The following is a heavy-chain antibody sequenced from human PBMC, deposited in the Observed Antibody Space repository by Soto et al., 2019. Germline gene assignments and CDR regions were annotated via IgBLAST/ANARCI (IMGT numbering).Heavy chain of an antibody. CDR1: GGSVSSGSYY. V-gene: IGHV4-61*01. CDR3: ARFRLLEWFSAPENYYHGMDV. Sequence: SETLSLTCTVSGGSVSSGSYYWSWIRQPPGKGLEWIGYIYYSGSTNYNPSLKSRVTISVDTSKNQFSLKLSSVTAADTAVYYCARFRLLEWFSAPENYYHGMDVWGQGTTVTVSS. J-gene: IGHJ6*02. D-gene: IGHD3-3*01. CDR2: IYYSGST.